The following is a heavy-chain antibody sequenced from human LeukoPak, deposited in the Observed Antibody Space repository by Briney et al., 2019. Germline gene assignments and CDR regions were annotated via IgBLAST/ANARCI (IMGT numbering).Heavy chain of an antibody. J-gene: IGHJ4*02. CDR1: GFTFSSYE. CDR2: ISGSGGST. CDR3: AKHSGVVVVAATDY. Sequence: GGSLRLSCAASGFTFSSYEMNWVRQAPGKGLEWVSAISGSGGSTYYADSVKGRFTISRDNSKNTLYLQMNSLRAEDTAVYYCAKHSGVVVVAATDYWGQGTLVTVSS. D-gene: IGHD2-15*01. V-gene: IGHV3-23*01.